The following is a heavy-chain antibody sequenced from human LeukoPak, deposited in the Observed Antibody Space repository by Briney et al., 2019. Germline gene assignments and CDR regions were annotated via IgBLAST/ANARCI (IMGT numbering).Heavy chain of an antibody. V-gene: IGHV1-18*01. D-gene: IGHD2-2*02. J-gene: IGHJ6*02. CDR1: GYTFTSYG. CDR2: ISAYNGNT. CDR3: ARGSGSRGPAAILMSWLHYYYGMDV. Sequence: ASVKVSCKASGYTFTSYGISWVRQAPGQGLEWMGWISAYNGNTNYAQKLQGRVTMTTDTSTSTAYMELRSLRSDDTAVYYCARGSGSRGPAAILMSWLHYYYGMDVWGQGTTVTVSS.